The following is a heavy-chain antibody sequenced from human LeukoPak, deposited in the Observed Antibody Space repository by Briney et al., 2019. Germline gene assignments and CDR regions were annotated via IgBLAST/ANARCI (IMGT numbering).Heavy chain of an antibody. J-gene: IGHJ6*02. CDR3: ARDPWSSDIVVVPAKGEDYYYGMDV. CDR2: ISAYNGNT. D-gene: IGHD2-2*01. Sequence: VASVKVSCKASGYTFTSYGISWVRQAPGQGLEWMGWISAYNGNTNYAQKLQGRVTMTTDTSTSTAYMELRSLRSDDTAVYYCARDPWSSDIVVVPAKGEDYYYGMDVWGQGTTVTVSS. V-gene: IGHV1-18*01. CDR1: GYTFTSYG.